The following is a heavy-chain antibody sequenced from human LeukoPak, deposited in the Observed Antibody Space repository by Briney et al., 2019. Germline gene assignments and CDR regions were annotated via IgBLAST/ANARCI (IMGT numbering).Heavy chain of an antibody. J-gene: IGHJ4*02. CDR1: GFTFSSYG. V-gene: IGHV3-33*01. CDR2: IWYDGSNK. CDR3: ARDDGYSCGYSHIDY. D-gene: IGHD5-18*01. Sequence: PGRSLRLSCAASGFTFSSYGMHWVRQAPGKGLEWVAVIWYDGSNKYYADSVKGRFTISRDNSKNTLYLQMNSLRAEDTAVYYCARDDGYSCGYSHIDYWGQGTLVTVSS.